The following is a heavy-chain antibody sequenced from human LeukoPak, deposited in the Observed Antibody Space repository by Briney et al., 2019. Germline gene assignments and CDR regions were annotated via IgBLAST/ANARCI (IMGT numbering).Heavy chain of an antibody. J-gene: IGHJ6*02. Sequence: KSSETLSLTCTVSDGSISGYYWSWIRQPAAKGLEWIGRIFPSGNTNYNPSLKSRVTMSVDTSKNQFSLKLSSVTAADTAIYYCARTSSGSWSYGMDVWGQGTTVTVSS. D-gene: IGHD6-13*01. CDR1: DGSISGYY. V-gene: IGHV4-4*07. CDR3: ARTSSGSWSYGMDV. CDR2: IFPSGNT.